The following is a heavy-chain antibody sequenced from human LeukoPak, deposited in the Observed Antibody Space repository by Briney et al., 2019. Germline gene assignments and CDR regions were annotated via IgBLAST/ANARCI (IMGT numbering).Heavy chain of an antibody. D-gene: IGHD6-19*01. CDR3: AKPAGPYSSGGNRGDYFFLDY. J-gene: IGHJ4*02. CDR1: GFTFSSYS. V-gene: IGHV3-21*01. CDR2: ISSSSSYI. Sequence: GGSLRLSCAASGFTFSSYSMNWVRQAPGKGLEWVSSISSSSSYIYYADSVKGRFTISRDNAKNSLYLQMNSLRAEDTAVYYCAKPAGPYSSGGNRGDYFFLDYWGQGTLVTVSS.